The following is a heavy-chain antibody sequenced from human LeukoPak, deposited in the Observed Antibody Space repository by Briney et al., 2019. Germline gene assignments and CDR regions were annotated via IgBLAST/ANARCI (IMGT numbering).Heavy chain of an antibody. CDR1: EFTFSSYG. J-gene: IGHJ4*02. V-gene: IGHV3-33*01. CDR3: ARAPSSSWLDY. CDR2: IWYDGINK. D-gene: IGHD6-13*01. Sequence: GGSLRLSCAASEFTFSSYGMHWVRQAPGKGLEWVAVIWYDGINKYYADSVKGRFTISRDNSKNTLYLEMNSPRAEDTAVYYCARAPSSSWLDYWGQGTLVTVSS.